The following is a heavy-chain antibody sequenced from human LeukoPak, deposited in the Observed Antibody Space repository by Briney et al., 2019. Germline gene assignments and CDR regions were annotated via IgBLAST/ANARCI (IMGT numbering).Heavy chain of an antibody. CDR2: ISGGGVTT. D-gene: IGHD3-16*01. CDR1: GFTSIAYA. CDR3: ARNQQLGGHSYYYYGMDV. J-gene: IGHJ6*02. V-gene: IGHV3-23*01. Sequence: GGSLRLSCVGSGFTSIAYALTWARQAPGKGLEWVSGISGGGVTTYYADSVKGRFTISRDNSKNTLYLQMNSLRADDTPIYYCARNQQLGGHSYYYYGMDVWGQGTTVTVSS.